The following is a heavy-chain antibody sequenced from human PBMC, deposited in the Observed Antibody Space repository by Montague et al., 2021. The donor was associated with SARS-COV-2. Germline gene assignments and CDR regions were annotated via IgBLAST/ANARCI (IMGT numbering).Heavy chain of an antibody. CDR1: GFPFSSYA. V-gene: IGHV3-30*04. CDR3: ARPYSGSYLGWFDP. D-gene: IGHD1-26*01. J-gene: IGHJ5*02. Sequence: FLRLSCAASGFPFSSYAMHWVRQAPGKGLEWVAVISYDGSNKYYADSVKGRFTISRDNSKNTLYLQMNNLRAEDTAVYYCARPYSGSYLGWFDPWGQGTLVTVSS. CDR2: ISYDGSNK.